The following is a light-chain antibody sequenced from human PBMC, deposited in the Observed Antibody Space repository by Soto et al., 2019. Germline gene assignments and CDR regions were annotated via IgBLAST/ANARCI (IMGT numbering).Light chain of an antibody. V-gene: IGKV1-39*01. J-gene: IGKJ2*01. CDR3: QQSYSTPYT. CDR2: AAS. Sequence: DIQMTQSPSSLSASVGDKVTVTCRATQNINRFLQWYKQKAGKAPKLLINAASSLQSGVPSRFSGSRSGTDFNLAISSLRPEDFATHYCQQSYSTPYTVGQGTKLDI. CDR1: QNINRF.